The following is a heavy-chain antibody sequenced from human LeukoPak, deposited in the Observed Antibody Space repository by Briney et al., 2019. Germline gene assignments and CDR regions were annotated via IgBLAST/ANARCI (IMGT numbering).Heavy chain of an antibody. CDR3: ATYRQVLLPFES. V-gene: IGHV3-23*01. J-gene: IGHJ4*02. Sequence: PGGSLRLSCDASGFTFSTFAMIWVRQPPGKGLEWVSSIFPSGGEIHYADSVRGRFTISRDNSKSTLSLQMNSLRAEDTAIYYCATYRQVLLPFESWGQGTLVTVSS. D-gene: IGHD2-8*02. CDR2: IFPSGGEI. CDR1: GFTFSTFA.